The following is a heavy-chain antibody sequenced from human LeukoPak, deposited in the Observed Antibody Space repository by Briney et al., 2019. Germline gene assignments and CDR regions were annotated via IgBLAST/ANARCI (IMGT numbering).Heavy chain of an antibody. CDR1: GFTFSSYN. Sequence: GGSLRLSCAASGFTFSSYNMNWVRQAPQKGPEWILSISGNSANIFYADSVKGRFTISRDNAKNSLYLQMNSVRDDGTAVYYCVRIPNSANFPNWFDPWGQGTLVTVSS. J-gene: IGHJ5*02. V-gene: IGHV3-21*01. CDR2: ISGNSANI. CDR3: VRIPNSANFPNWFDP. D-gene: IGHD2/OR15-2a*01.